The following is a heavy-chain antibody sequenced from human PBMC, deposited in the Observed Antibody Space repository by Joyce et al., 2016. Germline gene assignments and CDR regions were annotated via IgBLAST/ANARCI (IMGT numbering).Heavy chain of an antibody. D-gene: IGHD4-23*01. CDR1: GGRFSSYA. CDR2: NTPILHEA. Sequence: QVQLVQSGAELRRPGSSVNVSCKVSGGRFSSYAVNWLRRAPGQGLEWLGGNTPILHEAEYPQKFQGRLTITADESTSTVYLELRSIKFEDTAIYYCARGSTVVTRSLDFWGQGTLVSVSS. V-gene: IGHV1-69*12. J-gene: IGHJ4*02. CDR3: ARGSTVVTRSLDF.